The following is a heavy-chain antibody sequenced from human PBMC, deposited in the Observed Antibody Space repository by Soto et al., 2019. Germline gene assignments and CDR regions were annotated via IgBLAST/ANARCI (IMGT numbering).Heavy chain of an antibody. CDR3: AKDGLTVTPSSYWYFDL. CDR1: GFTFDDYA. V-gene: IGHV3-9*01. J-gene: IGHJ2*01. Sequence: EVQLVESGGGLVQPGRSLRLSCAASGFTFDDYAMHWVRQAPGKGLEWVSGISWNSGSIGYADSVKGRFTISRDNAKNSLYLQMNSLRAEDTALYYCAKDGLTVTPSSYWYFDLWGRDTLVTVSS. D-gene: IGHD4-17*01. CDR2: ISWNSGSI.